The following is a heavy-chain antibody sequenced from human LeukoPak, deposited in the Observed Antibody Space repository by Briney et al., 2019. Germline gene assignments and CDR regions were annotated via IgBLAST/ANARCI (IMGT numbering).Heavy chain of an antibody. CDR2: IYYSGST. V-gene: IGHV4-31*03. D-gene: IGHD4-11*01. J-gene: IGHJ4*02. CDR1: GGSISSGGYY. Sequence: SETLSLTCTVSGGSISSGGYYWSWIRQHPGKGLEWIGYIYYSGSTYYNPSLKSRVTISVDTSKNQFSLRLSSVTAADTAVYYCARERNDYHFDYWGQGTLVTVSS. CDR3: ARERNDYHFDY.